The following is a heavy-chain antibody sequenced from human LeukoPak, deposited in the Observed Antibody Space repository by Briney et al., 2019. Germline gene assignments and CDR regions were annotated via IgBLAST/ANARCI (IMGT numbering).Heavy chain of an antibody. D-gene: IGHD6-13*01. CDR1: GFTFSSYG. V-gene: IGHV3-30*18. Sequence: GRSLRLSCAASGFTFSSYGMHWVRQAPGKGLEWVAVISYDGSNKYYADSVKGRFTISRDNSKNTLYLRMNSLRAEDTAVYYCAKDRSSSWYHSYFDYWGQGTLVTVSS. J-gene: IGHJ4*02. CDR2: ISYDGSNK. CDR3: AKDRSSSWYHSYFDY.